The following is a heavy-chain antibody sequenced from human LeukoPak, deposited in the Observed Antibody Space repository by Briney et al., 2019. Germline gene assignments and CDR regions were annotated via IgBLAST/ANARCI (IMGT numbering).Heavy chain of an antibody. J-gene: IGHJ4*02. CDR3: ARHIAAAGTN. Sequence: SETLSLTCTVSGGSISSSSYYWGWPRHPPRKGLEWIGSIYYSGSTYYNPSLKSRVTISVDTSKNQFSLKLSSVAAADTAVYYCARHIAAAGTNWGQGTLVTVSS. D-gene: IGHD6-13*01. V-gene: IGHV4-39*01. CDR2: IYYSGST. CDR1: GGSISSSSYY.